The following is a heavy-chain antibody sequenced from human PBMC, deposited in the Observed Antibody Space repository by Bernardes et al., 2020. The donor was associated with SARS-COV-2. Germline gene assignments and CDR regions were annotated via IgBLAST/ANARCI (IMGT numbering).Heavy chain of an antibody. Sequence: GGSLRLSCAASGFTFNNSYINWVRQVPDKGLVWVSSINGDGSATDYAASVKGRFTISSDNARTTVYLQMNSPRGEDTAVYYCASGSGNYYLDYGSQGTVLTASS. CDR2: INGDGSAT. D-gene: IGHD3-3*01. CDR1: GFTFNNSY. V-gene: IGHV3-74*01. J-gene: IGHJ4*02. CDR3: ASGSGNYYLDY.